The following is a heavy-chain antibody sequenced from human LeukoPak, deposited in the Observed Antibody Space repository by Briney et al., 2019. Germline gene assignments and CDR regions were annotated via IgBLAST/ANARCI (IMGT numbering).Heavy chain of an antibody. D-gene: IGHD3-16*02. J-gene: IGHJ4*02. V-gene: IGHV3-48*03. CDR3: ARDPRDYDYVWGSYRPLDY. CDR2: ISSSGSTI. CDR1: GFTFSSYE. Sequence: PGGSLRLSCAASGFTFSSYEMNWVRQAPGKGLEWVSYISSSGSTIYYADSVKGRFTISRDNAKNSLYLQMNSLRAEDTAVYYCARDPRDYDYVWGSYRPLDYWGQGTLVTVSS.